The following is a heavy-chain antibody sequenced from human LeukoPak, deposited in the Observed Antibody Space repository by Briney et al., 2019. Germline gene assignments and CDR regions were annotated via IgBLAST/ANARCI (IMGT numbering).Heavy chain of an antibody. J-gene: IGHJ4*02. D-gene: IGHD3-10*01. CDR2: ISYDGSNK. V-gene: IGHV3-30*03. CDR3: ALVVYYYGSGSDSPFDY. Sequence: PGRSLRLSCAASGFIFSSYGMHWVRQAPGKGLEWVAVISYDGSNKHYADSVKGRFTISRDNSKNTLYLQMNSLRAEDTAVYYCALVVYYYGSGSDSPFDYWGQGTLVTVSS. CDR1: GFIFSSYG.